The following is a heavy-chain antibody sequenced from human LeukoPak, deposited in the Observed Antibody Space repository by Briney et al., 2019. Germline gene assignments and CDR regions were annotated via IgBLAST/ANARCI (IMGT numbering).Heavy chain of an antibody. CDR3: ARIPEAYYYYGMDV. CDR1: GYTFTSYG. J-gene: IGHJ6*02. CDR2: ISAYNGNT. Sequence: ASVKVSCKASGYTFTSYGISWVRQAPGQGLEWMGWISAYNGNTNYAQKLQGRVTMTTDTSTSTAYMELRSLRSDDTAVYYCARIPEAYYYYGMDVWRQGTTVTVSS. V-gene: IGHV1-18*01. D-gene: IGHD1-14*01.